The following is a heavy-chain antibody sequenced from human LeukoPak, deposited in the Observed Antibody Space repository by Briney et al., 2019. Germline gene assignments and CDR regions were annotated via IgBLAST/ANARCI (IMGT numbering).Heavy chain of an antibody. CDR1: GFPFSDFH. D-gene: IGHD3-22*01. CDR3: ARVRPGSSGSYYRTS. CDR2: ITSGGGFK. J-gene: IGHJ4*02. V-gene: IGHV3-11*04. Sequence: PGGSLRLSCVGAGFPFSDFHMSWIRQAPGKGLVWISYITSGGGFKYYADSVKGRFSISRDDSKNSVFLQMNSLRVEDTAVYYCARVRPGSSGSYYRTSWGQGTLVTVSS.